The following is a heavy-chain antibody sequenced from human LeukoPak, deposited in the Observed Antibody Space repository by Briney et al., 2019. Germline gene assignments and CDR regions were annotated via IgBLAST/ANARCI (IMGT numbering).Heavy chain of an antibody. D-gene: IGHD2-21*01. CDR2: ILYDGSNK. J-gene: IGHJ6*03. V-gene: IGHV3-33*06. CDR3: AKEGVADYYYYMDV. Sequence: VILYDGSNKYYADSVKGRFTISRDNSKNTLYLQMNSLRAEDTAVYYCAKEGVADYYYYMDVWGKGTTVTVSS.